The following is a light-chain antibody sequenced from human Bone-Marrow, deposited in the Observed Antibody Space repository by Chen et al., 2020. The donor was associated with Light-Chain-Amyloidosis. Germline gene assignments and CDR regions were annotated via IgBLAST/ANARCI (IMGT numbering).Light chain of an antibody. J-gene: IGLJ3*02. V-gene: IGLV1-40*01. CDR2: ANS. Sequence: QSVLTQPPSVSGAPGQRVTISCTGTTSNIGADYDGHWYQQVPGTAPKLLILANSNRPSGVPDQFSGSRSGTSASLAITGLQAEDEAHYYCQSYDNSLTALVFGGGTKLTVL. CDR3: QSYDNSLTALV. CDR1: TSNIGADYD.